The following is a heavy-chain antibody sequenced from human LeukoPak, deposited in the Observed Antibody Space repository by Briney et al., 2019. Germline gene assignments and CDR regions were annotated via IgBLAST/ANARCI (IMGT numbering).Heavy chain of an antibody. CDR1: GGSVSGYF. D-gene: IGHD2-15*01. J-gene: IGHJ4*02. Sequence: SETLSLTCVVSGGSVSGYFWGWIRQPPGRGLEWIGYVYYSGSTNYNPSFKSRITISVDTSRNQFSLQLSSVTAADTAVYYCARIHRYCSGGACYVLDNWGQGTLVAVSS. V-gene: IGHV4-59*02. CDR3: ARIHRYCSGGACYVLDN. CDR2: VYYSGST.